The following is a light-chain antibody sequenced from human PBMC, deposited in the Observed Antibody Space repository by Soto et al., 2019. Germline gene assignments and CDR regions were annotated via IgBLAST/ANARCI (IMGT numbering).Light chain of an antibody. CDR1: YSNIGRYP. V-gene: IGLV1-44*01. CDR3: SSYTSSSNYV. J-gene: IGLJ1*01. Sequence: QSVLIQPPSASGTPGQTVTISCSGDYSNIGRYPVNWYQQVPGMAPRLLIYVDNQRPSGVPARFSASRSGASASLAISGLQSADEADYYCSSYTSSSNYVFGTGTKLTVL. CDR2: VDN.